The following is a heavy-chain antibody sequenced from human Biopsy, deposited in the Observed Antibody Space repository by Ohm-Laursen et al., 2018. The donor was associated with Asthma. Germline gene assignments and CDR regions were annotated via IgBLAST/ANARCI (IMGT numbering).Heavy chain of an antibody. CDR1: RFTYE. V-gene: IGHV3-30-3*01. J-gene: IGHJ4*02. CDR3: AREGVAGTHIED. D-gene: IGHD6-19*01. Sequence: SLTLSCAASRFTYEMHWVRQAPGKGLEWVAVISYDGSSIYYADSVKGRFTISRDNSKNTLSLQMNSLTAEDTAVYYCAREGVAGTHIEDWGQGTLVTVSS. CDR2: ISYDGSSI.